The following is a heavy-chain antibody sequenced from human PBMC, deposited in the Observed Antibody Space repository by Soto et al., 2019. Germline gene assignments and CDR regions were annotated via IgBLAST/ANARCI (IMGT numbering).Heavy chain of an antibody. J-gene: IGHJ4*02. CDR2: IYYSGST. D-gene: IGHD3-22*01. V-gene: IGHV4-61*01. Sequence: QVQLQESGPGLVKPSETLSLTCTVSGGSVSSGSYYWSWIRQPPGKGLEWIGYIYYSGSTNYNPCLKSRVTIPVDTSKNHFSLKLSSVSAAETAVYYCARSDGYYYGSSGYYYVIYWGQGTLVTVSS. CDR3: ARSDGYYYGSSGYYYVIY. CDR1: GGSVSSGSYY.